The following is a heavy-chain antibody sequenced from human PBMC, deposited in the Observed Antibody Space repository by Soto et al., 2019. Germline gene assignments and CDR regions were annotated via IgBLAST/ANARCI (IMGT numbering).Heavy chain of an antibody. CDR1: GGSISSYY. Sequence: SETLSLTCTVSGGSISSYYWSWIRQPPGKGLEWIGYIYYSGSTNYNPSLKSRVTISVDTSKNQFSLQLSSVTAADTAVYYCARGAYDSSGYYGYYFDYWGQGTLVTVSS. V-gene: IGHV4-59*01. D-gene: IGHD3-22*01. J-gene: IGHJ4*02. CDR3: ARGAYDSSGYYGYYFDY. CDR2: IYYSGST.